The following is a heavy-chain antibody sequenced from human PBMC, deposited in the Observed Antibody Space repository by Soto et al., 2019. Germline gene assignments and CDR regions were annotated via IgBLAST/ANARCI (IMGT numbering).Heavy chain of an antibody. J-gene: IGHJ4*02. CDR1: GLRLRDSA. CDR2: IRNKADSYRT. D-gene: IGHD7-27*01. CDR3: CRHERNWGSCDY. Sequence: EVQLVESGGGLVQPGGSLTLSCAVSGLRLRDSAMHWVRQASGKGLEWVGRIRNKADSYRTVNGAPVTGRFIISRDDSKNMAYLPMSCLKTEDPAVYYCCRHERNWGSCDYWGLGTRVTVSS. V-gene: IGHV3-73*02.